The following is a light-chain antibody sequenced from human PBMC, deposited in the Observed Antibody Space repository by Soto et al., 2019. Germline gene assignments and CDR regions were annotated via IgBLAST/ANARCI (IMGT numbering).Light chain of an antibody. CDR3: SSYAGSNHWV. Sequence: QSVLTQPPSASGSPGQSVTISCTGTSSDVGVYNYVSWYQQHPGKAPKVMIYEVSQRPSGVPDRFSGSKSGNTASLTVSGLQAEDEADYYCSSYAGSNHWVFGGGTKLTVL. V-gene: IGLV2-8*01. CDR2: EVS. J-gene: IGLJ3*02. CDR1: SSDVGVYNY.